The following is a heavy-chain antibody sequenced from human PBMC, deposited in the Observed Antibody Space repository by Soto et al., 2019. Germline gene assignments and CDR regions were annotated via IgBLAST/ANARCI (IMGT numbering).Heavy chain of an antibody. D-gene: IGHD2-15*01. V-gene: IGHV1-69*13. CDR2: IIPIFGTA. J-gene: IGHJ6*02. Sequence: SVKVSCKASGGTFSSYAISWVRQAPGQGLEWMGGIIPIFGTANYAQKFQGRVTITADESTSTAYMELSSLRSEDTAVYYCASLYCSGGSCYEWDYGMDVWGQGTTVTVSS. CDR3: ASLYCSGGSCYEWDYGMDV. CDR1: GGTFSSYA.